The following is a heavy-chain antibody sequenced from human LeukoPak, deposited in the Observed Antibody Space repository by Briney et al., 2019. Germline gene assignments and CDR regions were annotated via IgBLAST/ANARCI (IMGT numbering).Heavy chain of an antibody. D-gene: IGHD3-9*01. V-gene: IGHV1-18*01. J-gene: IGHJ6*03. CDR2: ISAYNGNT. CDR1: GYTFTSYG. Sequence: ASVKVSCKASGYTFTSYGISWVQQAPGQGLEWMGWISAYNGNTNYAQKLQGRATMTTDTSTSTAYMELRSLRSDDTAVYYCARDGAYYDILTGYYYYYMDVWGKGTTVTVSS. CDR3: ARDGAYYDILTGYYYYYMDV.